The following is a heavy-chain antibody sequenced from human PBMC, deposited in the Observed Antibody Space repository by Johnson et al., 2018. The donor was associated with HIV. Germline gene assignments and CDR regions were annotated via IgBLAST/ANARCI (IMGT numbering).Heavy chain of an antibody. D-gene: IGHD4-23*01. J-gene: IGHJ3*02. CDR3: ARSSTVVAPHDI. CDR2: ISYDGSNK. V-gene: IGHV3-30*04. Sequence: VQLVESGGGVVQPGGSLRLSCAASGFTFSSYAMHWVRQAPGKGLEWVAVISYDGSNKYYADSVKGRFTISRDNSKNTLYLQMNSLRAEDTAVYNCARSSTVVAPHDIWGQGTMVTVSS. CDR1: GFTFSSYA.